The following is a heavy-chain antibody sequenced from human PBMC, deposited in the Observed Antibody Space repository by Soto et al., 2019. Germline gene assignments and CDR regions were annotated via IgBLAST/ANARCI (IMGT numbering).Heavy chain of an antibody. Sequence: QVQLVQSGAEVKKPGSSVKVSCKASGGTFTSYAISWVRQAPGQGLEWMGGIIPIFGTANYAQKFQGRVTITADESTSRAYMELSSLRSEDTAVYYCARDLRPRTYYYDSSGYWGQGTLVTVSS. CDR1: GGTFTSYA. V-gene: IGHV1-69*01. CDR2: IIPIFGTA. J-gene: IGHJ4*02. D-gene: IGHD3-22*01. CDR3: ARDLRPRTYYYDSSGY.